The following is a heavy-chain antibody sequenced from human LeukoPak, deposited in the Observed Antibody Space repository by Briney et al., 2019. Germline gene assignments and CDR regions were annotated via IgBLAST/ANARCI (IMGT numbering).Heavy chain of an antibody. D-gene: IGHD6-13*01. Sequence: QAGGSLRLSCAASGITFSSYAISWVRQAPGKELEWVSTISGSGGNTYYADSVKGRFTISRDNSKNTLYLQMNSLRAEDTAVYYCAKDPSRGSWYFDYWGQGTLVTVSS. CDR1: GITFSSYA. CDR2: ISGSGGNT. J-gene: IGHJ4*02. CDR3: AKDPSRGSWYFDY. V-gene: IGHV3-23*01.